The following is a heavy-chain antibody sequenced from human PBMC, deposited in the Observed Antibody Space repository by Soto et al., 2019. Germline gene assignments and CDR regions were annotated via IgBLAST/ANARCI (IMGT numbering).Heavy chain of an antibody. D-gene: IGHD3-9*01. V-gene: IGHV1-69*13. CDR3: AREILTGYYFDY. CDR2: IIPIFGTA. CDR1: GGTFSGYA. Sequence: SVKVSCKASGGTFSGYAISWVRQAPGQGLEWMGGIIPIFGTANYAQKFQGRVTITADESTSTAYMELSSLRSEDTAVYYCAREILTGYYFDYWGQGTLVTVSS. J-gene: IGHJ4*02.